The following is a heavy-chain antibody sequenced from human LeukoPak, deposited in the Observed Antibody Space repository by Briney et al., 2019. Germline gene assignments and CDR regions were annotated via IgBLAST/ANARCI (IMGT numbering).Heavy chain of an antibody. CDR2: IYYSGST. CDR3: ARAEISGLPNFDI. J-gene: IGHJ3*02. V-gene: IGHV4-59*01. Sequence: PGGSLRLSCVVSGISLSNYAMSWVRQAPGKGLEWIGYIYYSGSTNYNPSLKSRVTISVDTSKNQFSLKLSSVTAADTAVYYCARAEISGLPNFDIWGQGTMVTVSS. D-gene: IGHD5-24*01. CDR1: GISLSNYA.